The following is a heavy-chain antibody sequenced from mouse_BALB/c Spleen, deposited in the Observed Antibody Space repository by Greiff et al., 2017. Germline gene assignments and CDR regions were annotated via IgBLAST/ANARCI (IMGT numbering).Heavy chain of an antibody. Sequence: DVKLVESGGGLVQPGGSRKLSCAASGFTFSSFGMHWVRQAPEKGLEWVAYISSGSSTIYYADTVKGRFTISRDNPKNTLFLQMTSLRSEDTAMYYCARSHGSSYYAMDYWGQGTSVTVSS. CDR2: ISSGSSTI. CDR1: GFTFSSFG. V-gene: IGHV5-17*02. D-gene: IGHD1-1*01. CDR3: ARSHGSSYYAMDY. J-gene: IGHJ4*01.